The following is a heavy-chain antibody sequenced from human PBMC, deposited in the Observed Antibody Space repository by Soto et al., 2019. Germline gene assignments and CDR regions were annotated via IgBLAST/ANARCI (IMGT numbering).Heavy chain of an antibody. CDR1: GGSFSGYY. D-gene: IGHD3-9*01. V-gene: IGHV4-34*01. J-gene: IGHJ4*02. Sequence: SETLSLTCAVYGGSFSGYYWSWIRQPPGKGLEWIGEINHSGSTNYNPSLKSRVTISVDTSKNQFSLKLSSVTAADTAVYYCARDRDILSYWGQGTLVTVSS. CDR2: INHSGST. CDR3: ARDRDILSY.